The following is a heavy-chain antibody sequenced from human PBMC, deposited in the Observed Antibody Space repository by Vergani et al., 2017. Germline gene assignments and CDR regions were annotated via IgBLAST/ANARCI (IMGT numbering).Heavy chain of an antibody. Sequence: QVQLQESGPGLVKPSETLSLTCTVSGGSLSSYYWSWIRPPPGKGLEWIGYIYYSGSTKYNPSLKSRVTISVDTSKNQFSLKLSSVTAADTAVYYCARASGMDYFDYWGQGTLVTVSS. CDR1: GGSLSSYY. V-gene: IGHV4-59*01. J-gene: IGHJ4*02. CDR3: ARASGMDYFDY. CDR2: IYYSGST. D-gene: IGHD1-26*01.